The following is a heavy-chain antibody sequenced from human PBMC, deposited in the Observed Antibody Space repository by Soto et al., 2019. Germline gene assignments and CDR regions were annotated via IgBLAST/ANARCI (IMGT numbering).Heavy chain of an antibody. V-gene: IGHV1-18*01. CDR1: GYSFTSYG. D-gene: IGHD2-2*01. CDR2: ISAYNGNT. Sequence: ASVKVSCKASGYSFTSYGISWVRQAPGQGLEWMGWISAYNGNTNYAQKLQGRVTMTTDTSTSTAYMELRSLRSDDTAVYYCARREIYCSSTSCYALDYWGQGTLVTVSS. J-gene: IGHJ4*02. CDR3: ARREIYCSSTSCYALDY.